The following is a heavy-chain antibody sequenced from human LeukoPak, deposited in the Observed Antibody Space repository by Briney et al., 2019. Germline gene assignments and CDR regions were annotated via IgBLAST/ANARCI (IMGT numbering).Heavy chain of an antibody. CDR3: ARSIKLRFLEWLSTPYYYYGMDV. V-gene: IGHV1-18*04. CDR1: GYTLSNHA. D-gene: IGHD3-3*01. J-gene: IGHJ6*02. CDR2: ISADNGNT. Sequence: ASVKVSCKGSGYTLSNHAFSWVRQAPGQGLEWMGWISADNGNTNHAQKLQGRVTMTTDTSTSTAYMELRSLRSDDTAVYYCARSIKLRFLEWLSTPYYYYGMDVWGQGTTVTVSS.